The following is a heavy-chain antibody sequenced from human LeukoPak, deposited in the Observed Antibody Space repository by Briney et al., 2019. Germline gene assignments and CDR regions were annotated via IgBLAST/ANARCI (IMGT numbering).Heavy chain of an antibody. V-gene: IGHV3-23*01. CDR3: SEQRYDY. Sequence: HPGGSLRLSCAASGFTFSSYAMSWVRQAPGKGLEWVSGISGSGGGTYYADSVKGRFTISRDNSKNTLYLQMSSLKTEDTAVYYCSEQRYDYWGQGTLVTVSS. CDR1: GFTFSSYA. J-gene: IGHJ4*02. D-gene: IGHD6-25*01. CDR2: ISGSGGGT.